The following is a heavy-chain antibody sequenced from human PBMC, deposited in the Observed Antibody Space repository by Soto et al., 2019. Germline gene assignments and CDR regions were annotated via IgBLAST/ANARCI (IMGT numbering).Heavy chain of an antibody. CDR1: GYIFSTHG. CDR3: ASFQIVVVVGGTPADY. V-gene: IGHV1-18*01. D-gene: IGHD2-15*01. Sequence: QVQLEQSGAEVKKSGASVKVSCKASGYIFSTHGINWVRQAPGQGLEWMGWINPYNGKTNYAQKFQGRVTMTTETSRKTAYMELRSLRSDDTAVYYCASFQIVVVVGGTPADYWGQGTLVTVSS. CDR2: INPYNGKT. J-gene: IGHJ4*02.